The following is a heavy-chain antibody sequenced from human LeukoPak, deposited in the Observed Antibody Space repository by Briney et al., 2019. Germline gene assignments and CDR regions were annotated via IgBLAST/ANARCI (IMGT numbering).Heavy chain of an antibody. D-gene: IGHD3-3*01. CDR2: IYYSGST. CDR1: GGSISSYY. V-gene: IGHV4-59*01. CDR3: ARNDFWSGYSPYFDY. J-gene: IGHJ4*02. Sequence: SETLSLTCTVSGGSISSYYWSWIRQPPRKGLQWIGYIYYSGSTNYNPSLKSRVTISVDTSKNQFSLKLSSVTAADTAVYYCARNDFWSGYSPYFDYWGQGTLVTVSS.